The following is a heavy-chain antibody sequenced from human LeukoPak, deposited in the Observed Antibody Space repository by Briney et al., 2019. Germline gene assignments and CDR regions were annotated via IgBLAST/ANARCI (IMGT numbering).Heavy chain of an antibody. D-gene: IGHD3-10*01. CDR1: GGSISSGSYY. CDR3: ARGTTMVRGVILDY. CDR2: IYTSGST. J-gene: IGHJ4*02. V-gene: IGHV4-61*02. Sequence: PSETLSLTCTVSGGSISSGSYYWSWIRQPAGKGLEWIGRIYTSGSTNYNPSLKSRVTISVDTSKNQFSLKLSSVTAADTALYYCARGTTMVRGVILDYWGQGTLVTVSS.